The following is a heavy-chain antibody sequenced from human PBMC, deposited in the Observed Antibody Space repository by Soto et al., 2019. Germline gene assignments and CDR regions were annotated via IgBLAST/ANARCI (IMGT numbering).Heavy chain of an antibody. CDR3: ARDPDIVTAILNY. D-gene: IGHD2-21*02. J-gene: IGHJ4*02. CDR2: ISYDGRNR. Sequence: QVQLVESGGGVVQPGRSLRLSCAASGFAFSIYTMHWVRQAPGEGLEWVAVISYDGRNRYYADSVKGRFTIARDNSKNTLYVQMDSLRGEDTAVYYCARDPDIVTAILNYRGQGTLVTVSS. V-gene: IGHV3-30*04. CDR1: GFAFSIYT.